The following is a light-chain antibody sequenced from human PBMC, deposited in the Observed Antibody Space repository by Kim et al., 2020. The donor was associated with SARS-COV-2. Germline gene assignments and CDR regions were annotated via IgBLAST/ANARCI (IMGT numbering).Light chain of an antibody. Sequence: ASIGDRVTITCRANQGISNALAWYQQKPGKAPKLLLYAASRLQSGVPSTFSGSGSGTDYTLTISVLQAEDFATYYCQQYYSVPLTFGGGTKVDIK. CDR3: QQYYSVPLT. V-gene: IGKV1-NL1*01. J-gene: IGKJ4*01. CDR1: QGISNA. CDR2: AAS.